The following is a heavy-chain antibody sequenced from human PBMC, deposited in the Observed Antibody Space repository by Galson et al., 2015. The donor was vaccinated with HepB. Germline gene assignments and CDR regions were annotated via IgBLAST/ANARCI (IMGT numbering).Heavy chain of an antibody. V-gene: IGHV3-33*01. Sequence: SLRLSCAASGFTFSNYGMHWVRQAPGKGLEWVAVIWYDGDPKYYADSVKGRFTVSRDTSKSTLYLQMSSLRVGDTAVYYCAGGPPRERDIWSRHYTRPDFWGQGTLVTVSS. CDR2: IWYDGDPK. CDR3: AGGPPRERDIWSRHYTRPDF. D-gene: IGHD3-3*01. J-gene: IGHJ4*02. CDR1: GFTFSNYG.